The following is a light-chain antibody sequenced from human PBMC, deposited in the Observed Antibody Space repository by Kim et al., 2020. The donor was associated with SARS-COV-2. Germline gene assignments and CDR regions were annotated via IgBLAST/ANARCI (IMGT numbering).Light chain of an antibody. CDR1: QSLSRSY. V-gene: IGKV3-20*01. J-gene: IGKJ1*01. Sequence: LSPGESATLSCRASQSLSRSYIAWYQQKPGQAPRLLIYGATNRATGIPDRFSGSGSGADYTLTISRLEPEDFAVYYCQQFGSLWTFGQGTKVEIK. CDR2: GAT. CDR3: QQFGSLWT.